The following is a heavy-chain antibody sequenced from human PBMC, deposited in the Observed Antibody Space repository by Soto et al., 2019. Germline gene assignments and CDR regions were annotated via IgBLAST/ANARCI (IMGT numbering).Heavy chain of an antibody. CDR3: ARDRDSSRYYRYQYYGMDV. CDR2: ISSSGSTI. D-gene: IGHD3-22*01. J-gene: IGHJ6*02. CDR1: GFTLRSYE. V-gene: IGHV3-48*03. Sequence: GGSLRLSFAASGFTLRSYEMNWVRQAPGKGLEGVSSISSSGSTIYYADSVKGRFTISRDNAKNSLYLQMNSLRAEDTAVYYCARDRDSSRYYRYQYYGMDVWGQGTTVTVSS.